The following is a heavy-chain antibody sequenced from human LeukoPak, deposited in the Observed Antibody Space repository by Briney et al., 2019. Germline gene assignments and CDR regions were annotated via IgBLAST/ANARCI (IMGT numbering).Heavy chain of an antibody. D-gene: IGHD1-26*01. CDR3: ARVTVGRLDY. CDR1: GGSISSYY. CDR2: IYYSGST. J-gene: IGHJ4*02. Sequence: SETLSLTCTVSGGSISSYYWSWIRQPPGKGLEWIGYIYYSGSTNYNPSPKSRVTISVDTSKNQFSLKQSSVTAADTAVYYCARVTVGRLDYWGQGTLVTVSS. V-gene: IGHV4-59*01.